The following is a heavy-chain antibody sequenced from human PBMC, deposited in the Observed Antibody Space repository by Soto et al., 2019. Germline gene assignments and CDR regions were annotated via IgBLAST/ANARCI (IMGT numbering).Heavy chain of an antibody. Sequence: QLQLQESGPGLVKPSETLSLSCSVSGDSIRNRNYYWAWIRQPPGKGLEWIVSRYDDASTFYNPSPQXRXTXXIDTSKKQLSLKVTSVTAADTAVYYCARGSDLGPSGYYLDFWGQGTLVTVSS. V-gene: IGHV4-39*01. D-gene: IGHD3-22*01. CDR1: GDSIRNRNYY. CDR2: RYDDAST. J-gene: IGHJ4*02. CDR3: ARGSDLGPSGYYLDF.